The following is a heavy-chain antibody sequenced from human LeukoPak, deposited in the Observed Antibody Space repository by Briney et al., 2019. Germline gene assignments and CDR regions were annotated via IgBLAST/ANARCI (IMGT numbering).Heavy chain of an antibody. CDR3: ATGRGGYNSLDY. J-gene: IGHJ4*02. D-gene: IGHD5-24*01. V-gene: IGHV4-61*02. Sequence: SQTLSLTCTVSGGSISSGSYCWSWIRQPAGKGLEWIGRIYTSGSTNYNPSLKSRVTISVDTSKNQFSLKLSSVTAADTAVYYCATGRGGYNSLDYWGQGTLVTVSS. CDR1: GGSISSGSYC. CDR2: IYTSGST.